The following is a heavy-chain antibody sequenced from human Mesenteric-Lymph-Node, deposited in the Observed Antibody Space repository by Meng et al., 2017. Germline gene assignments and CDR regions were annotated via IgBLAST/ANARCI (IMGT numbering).Heavy chain of an antibody. Sequence: ETLSLTCAASGFTFSSYWMSWVRQAPGKGLEWVANIKQDGSEKYYVDSVKGRFTISRDNAKNSLYLQMNSLRAEDTAVYYCARELVMVRGGGRRWFDPWGQGTLVTVSS. J-gene: IGHJ5*02. CDR3: ARELVMVRGGGRRWFDP. CDR2: IKQDGSEK. D-gene: IGHD3-10*01. V-gene: IGHV3-7*01. CDR1: GFTFSSYW.